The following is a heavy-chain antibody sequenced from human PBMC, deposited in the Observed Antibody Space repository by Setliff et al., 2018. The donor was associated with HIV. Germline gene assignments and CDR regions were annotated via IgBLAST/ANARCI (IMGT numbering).Heavy chain of an antibody. V-gene: IGHV4-34*01. J-gene: IGHJ4*02. CDR2: INQSGST. D-gene: IGHD7-27*01. Sequence: SLTCAVYGRSLSGYYWSWIRQPPGKGLEWIGEINQSGSTNYNPSLKSRVTISVDTSKNQFSLKLSSVTAADTAVYYCARQPSWGSIDYWGQGTLVTVSS. CDR3: ARQPSWGSIDY. CDR1: GRSLSGYY.